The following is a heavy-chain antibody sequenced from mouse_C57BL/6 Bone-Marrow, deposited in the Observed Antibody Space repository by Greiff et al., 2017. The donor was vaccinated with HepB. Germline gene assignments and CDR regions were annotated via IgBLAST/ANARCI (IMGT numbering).Heavy chain of an antibody. V-gene: IGHV1-74*01. J-gene: IGHJ4*01. CDR2: IHPSDSDT. CDR3: AILPPLTYYYAMDY. D-gene: IGHD2-1*01. Sequence: VKLQQPGAELVKPGASVKVSCKASGYTFTSYWMHWVKQRPGQGLEWIGRIHPSDSDTNYNQKFKGKATLTVDKSSSTAYMQLSSLTSEDSAVYYCAILPPLTYYYAMDYWGQGTSVTVSS. CDR1: GYTFTSYW.